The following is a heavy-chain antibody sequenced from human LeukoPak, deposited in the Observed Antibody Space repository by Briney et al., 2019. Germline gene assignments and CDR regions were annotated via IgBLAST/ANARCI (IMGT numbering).Heavy chain of an antibody. Sequence: PAGGSLRLSCVASGFTVSSNYMSWVRQAPGKGLEWVSVIYSGGSTYYADSVKGRFTISRDNSKNTLYLQMNSLRAEDTAVYYCAKEAYTTVTTHFDYWGQGTLVTVSS. V-gene: IGHV3-53*05. CDR1: GFTVSSNY. J-gene: IGHJ4*02. CDR3: AKEAYTTVTTHFDY. D-gene: IGHD4-17*01. CDR2: IYSGGST.